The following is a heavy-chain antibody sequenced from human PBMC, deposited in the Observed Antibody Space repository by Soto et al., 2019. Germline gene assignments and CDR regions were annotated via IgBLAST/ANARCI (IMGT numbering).Heavy chain of an antibody. CDR1: GGTFSSYT. CDR2: IIPILGIA. Sequence: QVQLVQSGAAVKKPGSSVKVSCKASGGTFSSYTISWVRQAPGQGLEWMGRIIPILGIANYAQKFQGRVTITADKSTSTAYMELSSLRSEDTAVYYCARENYYDSSGSLDDAFDIWGQGTMVTVSS. V-gene: IGHV1-69*08. J-gene: IGHJ3*02. CDR3: ARENYYDSSGSLDDAFDI. D-gene: IGHD3-22*01.